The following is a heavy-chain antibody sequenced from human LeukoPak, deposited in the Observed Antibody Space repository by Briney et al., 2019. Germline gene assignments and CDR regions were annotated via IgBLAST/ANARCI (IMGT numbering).Heavy chain of an antibody. V-gene: IGHV4-38-2*01. CDR1: GSSIGSGYY. CDR3: ARWTSGI. D-gene: IGHD1-26*01. J-gene: IGHJ4*02. Sequence: SETLSLTCAVSGSSIGSGYYWGWIRQPPGKGLEWIGTIYHGESTYYNPSLKSRVTTSVDTSKNHFSLKLSSVTAADTAVYYCARWTSGIWGQGTLVTVSS. CDR2: IYHGEST.